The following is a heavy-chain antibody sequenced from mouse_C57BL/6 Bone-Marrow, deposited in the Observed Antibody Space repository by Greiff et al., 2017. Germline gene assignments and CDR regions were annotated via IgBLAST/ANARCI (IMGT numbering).Heavy chain of an antibody. Sequence: EVKLVESGGDLVKPGGSLKLSCAASGFTFSSYGMSWVRQTPDKRLGWVATISSGGSYTYYPDSVKGRFTISRDNAKNTLYLQMSSLKSEDTAMYYCARDGNPFAYWGQGTLVTVSA. CDR3: ARDGNPFAY. CDR2: ISSGGSYT. CDR1: GFTFSSYG. J-gene: IGHJ3*01. D-gene: IGHD2-1*01. V-gene: IGHV5-6*01.